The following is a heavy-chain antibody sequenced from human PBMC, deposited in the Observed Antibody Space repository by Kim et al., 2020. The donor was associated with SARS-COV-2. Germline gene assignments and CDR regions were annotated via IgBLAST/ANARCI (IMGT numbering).Heavy chain of an antibody. CDR1: GFTFRSYW. D-gene: IGHD4-17*01. CDR2: IKEDGSGK. V-gene: IGHV3-7*01. J-gene: IGHJ4*02. CDR3: ARVGLRSAGDY. Sequence: GGSLRLSCAASGFTFRSYWMNWLRQAPGRGLEWVGNIKEDGSGKNYVDAVKGRFTTSRDNAKNSVYMQMNSLRAEDTAVYYCARVGLRSAGDYWGQGALVTVSS.